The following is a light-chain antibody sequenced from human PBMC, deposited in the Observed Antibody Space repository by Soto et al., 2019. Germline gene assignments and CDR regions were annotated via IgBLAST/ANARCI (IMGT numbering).Light chain of an antibody. Sequence: LTQPPSASGSPGQSVTISCTGTSSDVGGYNYVSWYQQHPGKAPKLMIYEVSKRPSGVPDRFSGSKSGNTASLTVSGLQAEDEADYYCSSYAGSNNFVFGTRTKVTVL. CDR1: SSDVGGYNY. V-gene: IGLV2-8*01. CDR2: EVS. J-gene: IGLJ1*01. CDR3: SSYAGSNNFV.